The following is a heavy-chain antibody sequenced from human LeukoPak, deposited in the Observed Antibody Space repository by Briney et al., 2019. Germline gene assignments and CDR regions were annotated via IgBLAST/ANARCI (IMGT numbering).Heavy chain of an antibody. J-gene: IGHJ3*02. V-gene: IGHV4-39*07. Sequence: SETLSLTCTVSGGSISSSSYYWGWIRQPPGKGLEWIGEINHSGSTNYNPSLKSRVTISVDTSKNQLSLKLSSVTAADTAVYYCERVRKTHAFDIWGQGTMVTVSS. CDR2: INHSGST. CDR3: ERVRKTHAFDI. CDR1: GGSISSSSYY.